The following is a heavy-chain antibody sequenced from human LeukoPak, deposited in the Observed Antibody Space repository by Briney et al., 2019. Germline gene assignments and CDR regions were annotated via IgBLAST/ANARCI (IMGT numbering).Heavy chain of an antibody. V-gene: IGHV3-53*01. CDR2: IYSGGST. CDR3: AKAASVTTVITYSDY. D-gene: IGHD4-11*01. Sequence: PGGSLRLSCAASGFTVSSNYMSWVRQAPGKGLEWVSVIYSGGSTYYADSVKGRFTISRDNSKNTLSLQMNSLRAEDTALYFCAKAASVTTVITYSDYWGQGALVTVSS. J-gene: IGHJ4*02. CDR1: GFTVSSNY.